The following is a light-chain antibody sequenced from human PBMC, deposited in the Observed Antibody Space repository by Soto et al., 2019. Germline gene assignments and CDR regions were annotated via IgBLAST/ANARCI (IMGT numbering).Light chain of an antibody. CDR3: QPYRSSLIT. CDR2: GAS. J-gene: IGKJ5*01. CDR1: QSVSSSY. V-gene: IGKV3-20*01. Sequence: EIVLTQSPGTLSLSPGERATLSCRASQSVSSSYLAWYQQKPGQAPRLLIYGASSRATGIPDRFSGSGSGTDFTLTISRLEPEDFPVYYCQPYRSSLITFGQGTRLEIK.